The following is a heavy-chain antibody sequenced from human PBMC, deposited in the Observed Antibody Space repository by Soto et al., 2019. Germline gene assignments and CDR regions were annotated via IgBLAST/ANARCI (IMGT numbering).Heavy chain of an antibody. V-gene: IGHV3-11*06. Sequence: QVQLVESGGGLVKPGGSLRLSCAASGFTFSDYYMSWIRQAPGKGREWVSYISSSSSYTNYADSVKGRFTIARDNAKNSLYLQMNSLRAEDTAVYYCARAAEYYDFWSGYAAYWGQGTLVTVSS. CDR3: ARAAEYYDFWSGYAAY. CDR2: ISSSSSYT. CDR1: GFTFSDYY. J-gene: IGHJ4*02. D-gene: IGHD3-3*01.